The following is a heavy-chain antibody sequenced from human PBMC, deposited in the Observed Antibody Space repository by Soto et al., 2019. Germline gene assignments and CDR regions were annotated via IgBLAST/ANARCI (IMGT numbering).Heavy chain of an antibody. J-gene: IGHJ4*02. CDR1: GGSISSYY. Sequence: LPETLSLTCTVSGGSISSYYWSWIRQPPGKGLEWIGYIYYSGSTNYNPSLKSRVTISVDTSKNQFSLKLSSVTAADTAVYYCARLETYYDFWSGSPNSKFDYWGQGTLVTVAS. CDR2: IYYSGST. D-gene: IGHD3-3*01. V-gene: IGHV4-59*08. CDR3: ARLETYYDFWSGSPNSKFDY.